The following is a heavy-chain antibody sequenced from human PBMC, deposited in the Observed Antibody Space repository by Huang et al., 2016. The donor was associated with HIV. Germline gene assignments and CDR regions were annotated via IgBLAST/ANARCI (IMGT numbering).Heavy chain of an antibody. V-gene: IGHV3-53*01. J-gene: IGHJ3*02. Sequence: EVQLVESGGGLIQPGGSLRLSCAVSGFTVSSNYMSWVRQAPGKGLEGVSVIQNGCNTDYEASVKGRFAISRDNFKNTLYLQMNSLGAEDTAVDYCAREFCGGDCFRSRDAFDIWGQGTMVTVAS. CDR3: AREFCGGDCFRSRDAFDI. D-gene: IGHD2-21*02. CDR2: IQNGCNT. CDR1: GFTVSSNY.